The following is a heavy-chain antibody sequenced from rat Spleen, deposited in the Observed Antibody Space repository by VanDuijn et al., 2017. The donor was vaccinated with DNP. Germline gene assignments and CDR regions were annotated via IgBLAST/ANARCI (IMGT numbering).Heavy chain of an antibody. Sequence: EVQLVESGDGLVQPGRSMKLSCAASGFTFSGFPMAWVRQAPTKGLEWVATINPSGVSTYYRDSVKGRFTISRNNAKNTLYLQMDSLRSEDTATYYCARPGNYYWYFDFWGPGTMVTVSS. CDR1: GFTFSGFP. CDR3: ARPGNYYWYFDF. D-gene: IGHD1-4*01. V-gene: IGHV5-46*01. J-gene: IGHJ1*01. CDR2: INPSGVST.